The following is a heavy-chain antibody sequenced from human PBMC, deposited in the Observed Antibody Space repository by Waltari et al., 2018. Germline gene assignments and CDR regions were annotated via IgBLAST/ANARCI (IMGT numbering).Heavy chain of an antibody. Sequence: QVQLLESGPGLVKPSETLSLTCAVSGYSISPDYYWVWIRQPPGKGLEWIGNIHHSGSTYYNPSLKSRVSISLDTSKNQFSLELSSLTADDTAVYYCARGQGYWGQGTLVTVSS. CDR1: GYSISPDYY. V-gene: IGHV4-38-2*01. J-gene: IGHJ4*02. CDR2: IHHSGST. CDR3: ARGQGY.